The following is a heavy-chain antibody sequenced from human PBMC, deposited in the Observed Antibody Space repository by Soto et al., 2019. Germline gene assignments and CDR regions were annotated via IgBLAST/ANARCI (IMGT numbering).Heavy chain of an antibody. CDR3: GRDDYGIFPY. CDR1: GYSISAYY. Sequence: ASVKVSCKASGYSISAYYIHWVRQAPGQGLEWMGWIDPKNGGTVSAQKFQGRLTMTRDTSISTVYMDLSGLTSDDTALYYCGRDDYGIFPYWGQGSLVTVAS. J-gene: IGHJ4*02. D-gene: IGHD3-10*01. CDR2: IDPKNGGT. V-gene: IGHV1-2*02.